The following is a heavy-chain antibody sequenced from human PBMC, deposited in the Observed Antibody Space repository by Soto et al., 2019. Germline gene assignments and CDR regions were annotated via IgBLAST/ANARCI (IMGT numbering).Heavy chain of an antibody. D-gene: IGHD6-19*01. CDR2: IVPLPGTT. Sequence: QVQLVQSGAAVRKPGSSVKVSCKASGGTFTKYAITWVRQAPRQGLEWMGGIVPLPGTTNYAQKLRGRVTISADESTSTAYLELSSLRSEDTAVYYCASGVGGRGGSSGWPDYAFDVWGQGTMVIVSS. J-gene: IGHJ3*01. CDR1: GGTFTKYA. V-gene: IGHV1-69*01. CDR3: ASGVGGRGGSSGWPDYAFDV.